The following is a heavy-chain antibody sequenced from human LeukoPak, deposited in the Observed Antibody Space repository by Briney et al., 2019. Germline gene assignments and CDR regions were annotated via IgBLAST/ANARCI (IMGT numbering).Heavy chain of an antibody. J-gene: IGHJ4*02. Sequence: SETLSLTCAVYGGSFSGYSWSWIRQPPGKGLEWIGEINHGGSTNYNPSLKSRVTISVDTSKNQFSLKLSSVTAADTAVYNCARGTNYYDSSGYSATFDYWGQGTLVTVSS. CDR1: GGSFSGYS. V-gene: IGHV4-34*01. CDR3: ARGTNYYDSSGYSATFDY. D-gene: IGHD3-22*01. CDR2: INHGGST.